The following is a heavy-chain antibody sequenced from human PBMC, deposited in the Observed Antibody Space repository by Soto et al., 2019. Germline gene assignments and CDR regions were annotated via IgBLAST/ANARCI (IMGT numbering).Heavy chain of an antibody. D-gene: IGHD3-9*01. CDR1: GDSINSDKYY. J-gene: IGHJ4*02. V-gene: IGHV4-39*01. CDR2: IYYRGNT. CDR3: ARLAGLATISYYFDF. Sequence: QLQESGPGLVKPSETLSLTCSVSGDSINSDKYYWGWIRQPPGKGLEWIGSIYYRGNTYYNPSLHTRVTISLDKSKSQFSLRLNSVTAADSAVYFCARLAGLATISYYFDFWGQGAQVTVSS.